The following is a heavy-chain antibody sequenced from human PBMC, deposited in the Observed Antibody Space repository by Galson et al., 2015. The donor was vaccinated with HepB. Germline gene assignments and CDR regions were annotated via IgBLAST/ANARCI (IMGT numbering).Heavy chain of an antibody. CDR2: IIPILGIA. Sequence: SVKVSCKASGGTFSSYTISWVRQAPGQGLEWMGRIIPILGIANYAQKFQGRVTITADKSTSTAYMELSSLRSEDTAVYYCVFYCSSTSCYTAVSFDYWGQGTLVTVSS. J-gene: IGHJ4*02. CDR3: VFYCSSTSCYTAVSFDY. CDR1: GGTFSSYT. V-gene: IGHV1-69*02. D-gene: IGHD2-2*02.